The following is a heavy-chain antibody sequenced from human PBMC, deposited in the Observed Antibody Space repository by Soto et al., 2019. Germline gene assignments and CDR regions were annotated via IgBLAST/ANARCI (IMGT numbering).Heavy chain of an antibody. V-gene: IGHV1-69*12. CDR3: ASADYGDYVVDY. D-gene: IGHD4-17*01. Sequence: QVQLVQSGAEVKKPGSSVKVSCKASGGTFSSYAISWVRQAPGQGLEWMGGIIPIFGTANYAQKFQGRVXIXAXXSTSTAYMELSSLRSEDTAVYYCASADYGDYVVDYWGQGTLVTVSS. CDR1: GGTFSSYA. CDR2: IIPIFGTA. J-gene: IGHJ4*02.